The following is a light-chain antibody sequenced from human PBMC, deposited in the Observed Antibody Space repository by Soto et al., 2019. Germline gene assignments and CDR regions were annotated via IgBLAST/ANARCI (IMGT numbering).Light chain of an antibody. V-gene: IGLV2-14*01. CDR2: EVS. CDR1: ISDVDFYNF. Sequence: QSPLSQPSSLSGSPGHPSTISCTGTISDVDFYNFVSWYQQHPGKAPKLMIYEVSNRSSGVTSRFSGSKSGNTASLTISGLRAEDEADYYCSSSTISSYIFGTGTKVNVL. CDR3: SSSTISSYI. J-gene: IGLJ1*01.